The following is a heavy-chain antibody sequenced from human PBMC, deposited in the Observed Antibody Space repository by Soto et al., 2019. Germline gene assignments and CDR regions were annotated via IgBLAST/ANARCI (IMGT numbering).Heavy chain of an antibody. Sequence: SETLSLTCTVSGGSISSDDYYWSWIRQPPGKGLEWIGYIYYTGSTYYNPSLKSRVTISIDTSKNQFSLKLNSVTAADTAVYSCARAPFRTLFSYWYFDLWGRGTLVTVS. V-gene: IGHV4-30-4*01. CDR3: ARAPFRTLFSYWYFDL. D-gene: IGHD2-21*01. J-gene: IGHJ2*01. CDR1: GGSISSDDYY. CDR2: IYYTGST.